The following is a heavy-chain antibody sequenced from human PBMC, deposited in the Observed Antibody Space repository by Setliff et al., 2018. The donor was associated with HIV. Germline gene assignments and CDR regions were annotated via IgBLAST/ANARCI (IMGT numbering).Heavy chain of an antibody. V-gene: IGHV4-39*07. D-gene: IGHD1-26*01. CDR1: GGSFTSRSYY. Sequence: SETLSLTCTVSGGSFTSRSYYWGWIRQPPGKGLEWIGYIYHSGITYYNPSLKSRVTISLDTSKKHFSLDPYSVTAADTAVYYCARDHNSGTLHAFDLWGQGTKVTVSS. J-gene: IGHJ3*01. CDR2: IYHSGIT. CDR3: ARDHNSGTLHAFDL.